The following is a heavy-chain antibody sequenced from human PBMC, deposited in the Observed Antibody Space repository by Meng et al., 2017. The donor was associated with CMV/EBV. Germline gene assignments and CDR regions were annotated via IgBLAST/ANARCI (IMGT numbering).Heavy chain of an antibody. CDR1: GFTFSSYS. D-gene: IGHD1-26*01. CDR2: ISSSSSYI. J-gene: IGHJ4*02. V-gene: IGHV3-21*01. CDR3: ARNEGSSLGY. Sequence: GGSLRLSCAASGFTFSSYSMNWVRQAPGKGLEWVSSISSSSSYIYYADSVKSRFTISRDNAKNSLYLQMNSLRAEDTAVYYCARNEGSSLGYWGQGTLVTVSS.